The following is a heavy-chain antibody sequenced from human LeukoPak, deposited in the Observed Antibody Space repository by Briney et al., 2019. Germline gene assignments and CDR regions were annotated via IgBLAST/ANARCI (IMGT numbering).Heavy chain of an antibody. CDR1: GFTFSSYA. CDR2: ISYDGSNE. Sequence: PGGSLRLSCAASGFTFSSYAMHWVRQAPGKGLEWVAVISYDGSNEYYADSVKGRFTISRDNSKNTLYLQMNSLRAEDTAVYYCARALVVVPADYYYYGMDVWGQGTTVTVSS. V-gene: IGHV3-30-3*01. D-gene: IGHD2-2*01. CDR3: ARALVVVPADYYYYGMDV. J-gene: IGHJ6*02.